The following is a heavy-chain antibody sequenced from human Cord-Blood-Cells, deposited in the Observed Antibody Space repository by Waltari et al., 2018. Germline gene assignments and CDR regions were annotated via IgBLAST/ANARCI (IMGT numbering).Heavy chain of an antibody. CDR1: GDSVSSNSAA. CDR3: ARVPWGVEAFDI. V-gene: IGHV6-1*01. CDR2: ANYRSKGYN. Sequence: QVQLQQSGPGLVKPSQTLSLTCAISGDSVSSNSAAWNWIMQSPSRGLEWLGRANYRSKGYNDYAVSVKSRITINPATSKNQFSLQLISVTPEDTAVYYCARVPWGVEAFDIWGQGTMVTDSS. J-gene: IGHJ3*02. D-gene: IGHD2-8*01.